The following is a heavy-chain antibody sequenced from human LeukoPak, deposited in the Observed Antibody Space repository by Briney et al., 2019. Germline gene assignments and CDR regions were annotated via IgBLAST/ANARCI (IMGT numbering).Heavy chain of an antibody. D-gene: IGHD3-16*01. Sequence: ASVKVSCKASGYTFTGYYMHWVRQAPGQGLEWMGWINPNSGDTKYAQKFQGRVTMTRDTSISTAYMELSRLRSDDTAVYYCATQRGSYLWGTDFGYWGQGTLVTVSS. CDR1: GYTFTGYY. CDR3: ATQRGSYLWGTDFGY. CDR2: INPNSGDT. J-gene: IGHJ4*02. V-gene: IGHV1-2*02.